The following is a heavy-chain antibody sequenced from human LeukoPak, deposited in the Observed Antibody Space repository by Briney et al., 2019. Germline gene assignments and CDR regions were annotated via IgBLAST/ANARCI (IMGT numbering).Heavy chain of an antibody. CDR2: ISWNSGSI. CDR1: GFTFSSYG. Sequence: PGGSLRLSCAASGFTFSSYGMSWVRQAPGKGLEWVSGISWNSGSIGYADSVKGRFTISRDNAKNSLYLQMNSLRAEDTALYYCAKELGYSSSWGDAFDIWGQGTMVTVSS. J-gene: IGHJ3*02. V-gene: IGHV3-9*01. CDR3: AKELGYSSSWGDAFDI. D-gene: IGHD6-13*01.